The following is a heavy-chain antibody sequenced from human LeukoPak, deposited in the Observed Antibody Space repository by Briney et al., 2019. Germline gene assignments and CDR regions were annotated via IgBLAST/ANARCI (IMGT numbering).Heavy chain of an antibody. CDR2: ISSSGSTI. J-gene: IGHJ6*02. V-gene: IGHV3-11*04. Sequence: GGSLRLSCAASGFTFSDYYMSWIRQAPGKGLEWVSYISSSGSTIYYADSVKGRFTISRDNAKNSLYLQMNSLRAEDTAVYYGASGSSSSGYYYGMDVWGQGATVTVSS. D-gene: IGHD6-6*01. CDR3: ASGSSSSGYYYGMDV. CDR1: GFTFSDYY.